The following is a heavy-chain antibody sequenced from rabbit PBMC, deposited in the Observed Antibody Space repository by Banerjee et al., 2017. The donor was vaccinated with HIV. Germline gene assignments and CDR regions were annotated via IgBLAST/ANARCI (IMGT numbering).Heavy chain of an antibody. CDR2: IYTDSGSA. CDR3: ASHADRSWWFTRLDL. CDR1: GFSFSSSYW. J-gene: IGHJ3*01. Sequence: QEQLEESGGDLVKPEGSLTLTCKASGFSFSSSYWIWWVRQAPGKGLEWIGCIYTDSGSAWYASWAKGRFTISRTSSTTVALQMTGLTAAETATYFCASHADRSWWFTRLDLWG. D-gene: IGHD4-2*01. V-gene: IGHV1S45*01.